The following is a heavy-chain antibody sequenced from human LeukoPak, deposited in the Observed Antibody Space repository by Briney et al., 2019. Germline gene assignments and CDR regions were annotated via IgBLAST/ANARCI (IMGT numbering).Heavy chain of an antibody. J-gene: IGHJ5*02. CDR2: ISTYNGNT. D-gene: IGHD2-8*01. CDR3: ARAGCCTNVVCNPEADWFDP. V-gene: IGHV1-18*01. Sequence: ASVKVSFKASGYTFTSYGLNWVRQAPGQGLEWMGFISTYNGNTNSAHKLQGRVTMTTDTSTSTAYMELRSLRSDDTAIYYCARAGCCTNVVCNPEADWFDPWGQGTLVTVSS. CDR1: GYTFTSYG.